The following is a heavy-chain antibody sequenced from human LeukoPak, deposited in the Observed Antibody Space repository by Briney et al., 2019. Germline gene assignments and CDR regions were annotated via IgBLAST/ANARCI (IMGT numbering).Heavy chain of an antibody. CDR3: ARVPRGRGVTRGRYYFDY. Sequence: VASVKVSCKASGYTFTSYDINWVRQATGQGLEWMGWMNPNSGNTDYAQKFQGRVTITRNTSISTAYMELSSLRSGDTAVYYCARVPRGRGVTRGRYYFDYWGQGTLVTVSS. CDR2: MNPNSGNT. D-gene: IGHD4-17*01. CDR1: GYTFTSYD. J-gene: IGHJ4*02. V-gene: IGHV1-8*03.